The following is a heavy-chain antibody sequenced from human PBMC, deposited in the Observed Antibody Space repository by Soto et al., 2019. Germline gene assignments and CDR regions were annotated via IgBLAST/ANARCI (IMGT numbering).Heavy chain of an antibody. D-gene: IGHD4-4*01. CDR3: ARTPTTVPALNYYYYMDV. CDR2: IHYSGST. Sequence: PSETLSLTCTVSGGSISSYYWSWIRQPPGKGLEWIGYIHYSGSTNYNPSLKSRVTISVDTSKNQFSLKLSSVTAADTAVYYCARTPTTVPALNYYYYMDVWGKGTTVTVSS. J-gene: IGHJ6*03. V-gene: IGHV4-59*01. CDR1: GGSISSYY.